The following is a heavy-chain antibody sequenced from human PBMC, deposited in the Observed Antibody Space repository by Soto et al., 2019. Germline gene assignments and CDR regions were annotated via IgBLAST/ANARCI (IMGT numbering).Heavy chain of an antibody. V-gene: IGHV3-9*01. J-gene: IGHJ4*02. CDR3: AKEIGPNGVAGSGWYGFDY. D-gene: IGHD6-19*01. Sequence: EVQLVQSGGGLEQPGRSLRLSCAGSGFTFDDYDMHWVRQVPGKGLEWVSGISWYSGRIAYADSVKGRFTISRDNAKNSLYLQMNTLRVADTALYYCAKEIGPNGVAGSGWYGFDYWGQGALVTVSS. CDR1: GFTFDDYD. CDR2: ISWYSGRI.